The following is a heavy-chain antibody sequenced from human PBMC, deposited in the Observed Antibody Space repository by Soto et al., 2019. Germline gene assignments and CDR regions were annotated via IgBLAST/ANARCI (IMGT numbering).Heavy chain of an antibody. Sequence: GASVKVSCKASGYIFSGYAIHWGRQDPGQGVEWMGWINAGNGNTQYSQKFQGRVTLSRDTPATTVSLELTSLTSDDTAVYFCARTELRPPQLVPDFWGQGTLVTVSS. CDR1: GYIFSGYA. J-gene: IGHJ4*02. CDR2: INAGNGNT. CDR3: ARTELRPPQLVPDF. D-gene: IGHD6-13*01. V-gene: IGHV1-3*01.